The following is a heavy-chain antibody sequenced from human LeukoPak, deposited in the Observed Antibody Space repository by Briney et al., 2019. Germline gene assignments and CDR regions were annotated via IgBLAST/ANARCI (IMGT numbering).Heavy chain of an antibody. J-gene: IGHJ6*02. CDR2: IKSKTDGGTT. V-gene: IGHV3-15*01. D-gene: IGHD2-15*01. CDR3: TTGFFYCSGGSCYRYYYYGMDV. CDR1: GFTFSNAW. Sequence: PGGSLRLSCAASGFTFSNAWMSWVRQAPGKGLEWVGRIKSKTDGGTTDYAAPVKGRFTISRDDSKNTLYLQMNSLKTGDTAVYYCTTGFFYCSGGSCYRYYYYGMDVWGQGTTVTVSS.